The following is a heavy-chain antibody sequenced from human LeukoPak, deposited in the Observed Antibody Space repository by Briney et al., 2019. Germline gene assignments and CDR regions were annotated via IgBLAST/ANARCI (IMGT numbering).Heavy chain of an antibody. Sequence: PGGSLRLSCAASGFTFSSYSMNWVRQAPGKGLEWVSAISGSGGSTYYADSVKGRFTISRDNSKNTLYLQMNSLRAEDTAVYYCAKSLLGNYYDSSGYRASAFDIWGQGTMVTVSS. J-gene: IGHJ3*02. D-gene: IGHD3-22*01. V-gene: IGHV3-23*01. CDR3: AKSLLGNYYDSSGYRASAFDI. CDR1: GFTFSSYS. CDR2: ISGSGGST.